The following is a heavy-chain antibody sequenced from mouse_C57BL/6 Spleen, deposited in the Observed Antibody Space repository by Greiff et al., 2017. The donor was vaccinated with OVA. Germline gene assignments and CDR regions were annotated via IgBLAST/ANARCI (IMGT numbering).Heavy chain of an antibody. CDR2: IDPSDSYT. CDR3: ARWGSNWYFEV. CDR1: GYTFTSYW. Sequence: QVQLQQPGAELVMPGASVKLSCKASGYTFTSYWMHWVKQRPGQGLEWIGEIDPSDSYTNYNQKFKGKSTLTVDKSSSTAYMQLSSLTSEDSAVYYCARWGSNWYFEVWGTGTTVTVSS. V-gene: IGHV1-69*01. J-gene: IGHJ1*03. D-gene: IGHD5-1*01.